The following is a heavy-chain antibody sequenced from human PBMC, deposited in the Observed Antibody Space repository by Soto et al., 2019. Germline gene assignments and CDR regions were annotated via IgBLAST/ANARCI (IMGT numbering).Heavy chain of an antibody. V-gene: IGHV1-46*01. Sequence: SVKVACKASGYTFTSYYMHWVRQAPGQGLEWMGIINPSGGSTSYAQKCQGRVTMTRDTSTSTVYMELSSLRSEDTAVYYCERVRKAAAGTPFDYWGQGTLVTVSS. J-gene: IGHJ4*02. CDR1: GYTFTSYY. D-gene: IGHD6-13*01. CDR3: ERVRKAAAGTPFDY. CDR2: INPSGGST.